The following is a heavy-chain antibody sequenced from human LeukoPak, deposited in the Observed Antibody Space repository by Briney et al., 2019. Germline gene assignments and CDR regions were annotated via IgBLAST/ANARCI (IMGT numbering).Heavy chain of an antibody. D-gene: IGHD2-15*01. CDR2: IKEDGSEK. Sequence: GGSLRLSCAASGFTFSRSWMTWVRQVPGKGLEWVASIKEDGSEKKYLDSVRGRFTISRDNAKKSLHLQMNSLRAEDTAVYYCARDDGRGFDYWGQGTLVTVSS. CDR3: ARDDGRGFDY. V-gene: IGHV3-7*01. J-gene: IGHJ4*02. CDR1: GFTFSRSW.